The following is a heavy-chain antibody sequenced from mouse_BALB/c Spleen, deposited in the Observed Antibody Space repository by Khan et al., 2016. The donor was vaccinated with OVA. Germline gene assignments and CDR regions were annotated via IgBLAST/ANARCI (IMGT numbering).Heavy chain of an antibody. CDR3: ARAFYNVAWFAY. D-gene: IGHD1-3*01. CDR2: IWAGGSK. CDR1: GFSLSNYG. Sequence: QVQLKESGPGLVAPSQTLSITCTVSGFSLSNYGIHWVRQSPGKGLEWLGVIWAGGSKNHNSALMYRLSISKDNSKSQVFLKMNSMQTYDTAMYYWARAFYNVAWFAYWGQGTLVTVSA. J-gene: IGHJ3*01. V-gene: IGHV2-9*02.